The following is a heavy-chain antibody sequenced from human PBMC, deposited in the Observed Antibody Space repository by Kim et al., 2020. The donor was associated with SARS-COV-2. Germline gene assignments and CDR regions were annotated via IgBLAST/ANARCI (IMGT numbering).Heavy chain of an antibody. CDR2: IYYSGST. D-gene: IGHD3-3*01. V-gene: IGHV4-59*08. CDR3: ARAASATMFGVFCYMDV. J-gene: IGHJ6*03. CDR1: GGSISSYY. Sequence: SETLSLTCTVSGGSISSYYWSWIRQPPGKGLEWIGYIYYSGSTNYNPSLKSRVTISVDTSKNQFSLKLSSVTAADTAVYYCARAASATMFGVFCYMDVWG.